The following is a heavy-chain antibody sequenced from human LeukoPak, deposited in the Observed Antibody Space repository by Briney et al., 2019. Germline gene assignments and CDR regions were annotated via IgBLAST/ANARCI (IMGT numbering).Heavy chain of an antibody. Sequence: SETLSLTCAVSGGSISRSNWWSWVRQPPGKGLEWIGEIYHSGGTNYNPSLNGRVNISVDKSKNQFSLKLSSVTAAGTAVYYCARALTTVTQYYFDYWGQGTLVTVSS. D-gene: IGHD4-17*01. CDR3: ARALTTVTQYYFDY. J-gene: IGHJ4*02. CDR2: IYHSGGT. V-gene: IGHV4-4*02. CDR1: GGSISRSNW.